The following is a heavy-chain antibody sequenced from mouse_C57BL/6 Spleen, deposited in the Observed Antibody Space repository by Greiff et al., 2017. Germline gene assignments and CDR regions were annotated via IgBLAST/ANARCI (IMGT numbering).Heavy chain of an antibody. V-gene: IGHV1-55*01. CDR1: GYTFTSYW. CDR3: ARIDSSGSNFDY. J-gene: IGHJ2*01. CDR2: IYPGSGST. Sequence: QVQLKQPGAELVKPGASVKMSCKASGYTFTSYWITWVKQRPGQGLEWIGDIYPGSGSTNYNEKFKSKATLTVDTSSSTAYMQLSSLTSEDSAVYYCARIDSSGSNFDYWGQGTTLTVSS. D-gene: IGHD3-2*02.